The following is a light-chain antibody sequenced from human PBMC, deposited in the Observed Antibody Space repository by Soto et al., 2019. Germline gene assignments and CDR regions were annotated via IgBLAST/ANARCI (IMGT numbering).Light chain of an antibody. CDR2: DAS. CDR3: QHYNKAPWT. J-gene: IGKJ1*01. CDR1: QDVYSF. V-gene: IGKV1-27*01. Sequence: VQMTQSPSSLSACVRDRVTITCRASQDVYSFLAWYRQRPGRAPELLIYDASTLQAGVPSRFSGDGFGTHFILTISSLQPEDVATYYCQHYNKAPWTCDQGTKV.